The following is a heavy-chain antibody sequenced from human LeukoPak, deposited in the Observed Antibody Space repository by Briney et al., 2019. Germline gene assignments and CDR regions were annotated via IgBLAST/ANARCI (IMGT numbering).Heavy chain of an antibody. Sequence: SGGSLRLSGAASGVTLSDHHMDWVRQAPGKGLEWVGRTRNKARGYTTEYAASVKGRFTISRDDSKTSLYLQMNSLKTEDTAVYFCARDEGEGDNSAFDIWGQGTVVTVSS. J-gene: IGHJ3*02. CDR1: GVTLSDHH. D-gene: IGHD3-22*01. CDR2: TRNKARGYTT. CDR3: ARDEGEGDNSAFDI. V-gene: IGHV3-72*01.